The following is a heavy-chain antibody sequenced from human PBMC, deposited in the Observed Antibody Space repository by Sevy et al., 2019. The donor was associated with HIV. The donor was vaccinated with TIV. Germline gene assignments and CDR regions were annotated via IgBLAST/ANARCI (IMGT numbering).Heavy chain of an antibody. CDR3: AKETYSESLSSRLLGYYYYYGMDV. J-gene: IGHJ6*02. V-gene: IGHV3-30*18. D-gene: IGHD6-13*01. CDR2: ISYDGSNK. CDR1: GFTFSSYG. Sequence: GGSLRLSCAASGFTFSSYGMHWVRQAPGKGLEWVAVISYDGSNKYYADSVKGRFTISRDNSKNTLYLQMNSLRAEDTAVYYCAKETYSESLSSRLLGYYYYYGMDVWGQGTTVTVSS.